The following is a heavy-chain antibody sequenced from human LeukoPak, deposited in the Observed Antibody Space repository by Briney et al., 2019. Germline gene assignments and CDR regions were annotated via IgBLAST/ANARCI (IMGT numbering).Heavy chain of an antibody. CDR2: ISGSGGST. J-gene: IGHJ6*03. CDR3: AKDADGVVGATNYYMDV. D-gene: IGHD1-26*01. Sequence: GGSLRLSCAASGFAFSRHGMHWVRQAPGKGLEWVSAISGSGGSTYYADSVKGRFTISRDNSKNTLYLQMDSLRAEDTAVYYCAKDADGVVGATNYYMDVWGKGTTVTISS. V-gene: IGHV3-23*01. CDR1: GFAFSRHG.